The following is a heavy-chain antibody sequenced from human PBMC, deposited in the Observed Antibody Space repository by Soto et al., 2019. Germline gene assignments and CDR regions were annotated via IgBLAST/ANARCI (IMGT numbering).Heavy chain of an antibody. Sequence: QLQLQESGSGLVKPSQTLSLTCAVSGGSISSGGYSWSWIRQPPGKGLEWIGYIYHSGSTYYNPSLKKRVTISVDRSKNQFSLKLSSVTAADTAVYYCARKLGGELYDAFDIWGQGTMVTVSS. CDR2: IYHSGST. J-gene: IGHJ3*02. CDR3: ARKLGGELYDAFDI. V-gene: IGHV4-30-2*01. CDR1: GGSISSGGYS. D-gene: IGHD1-7*01.